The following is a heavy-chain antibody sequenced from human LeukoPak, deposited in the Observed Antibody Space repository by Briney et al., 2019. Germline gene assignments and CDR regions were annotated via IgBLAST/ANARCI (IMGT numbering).Heavy chain of an antibody. J-gene: IGHJ3*02. V-gene: IGHV4-59*01. Sequence: PSETLSLTCTVSGGSISSYYWSWTRQPPGKGLEWIGYIYYSGSTNYNPSLKSRVTISVDTSKNQFSLKLSSVTAADTAVYYCAQGVVISTFNAFDIWGQGTMVTVSS. D-gene: IGHD3-22*01. CDR2: IYYSGST. CDR1: GGSISSYY. CDR3: AQGVVISTFNAFDI.